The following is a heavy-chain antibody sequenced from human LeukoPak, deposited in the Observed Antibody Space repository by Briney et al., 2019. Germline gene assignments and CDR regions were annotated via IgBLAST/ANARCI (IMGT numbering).Heavy chain of an antibody. V-gene: IGHV3-23*01. CDR2: ISGSGAST. CDR3: AKASSSWYYFDY. D-gene: IGHD6-13*01. Sequence: GGSLRLSCSASGFTFSSYAMSWVRQAPGKGLEWVSVISGSGASTYYADSVKGRFTISRDNSKNTLYLQMNSLRAEDTAVYYCAKASSSWYYFDYWGQGTLVTVSS. J-gene: IGHJ4*02. CDR1: GFTFSSYA.